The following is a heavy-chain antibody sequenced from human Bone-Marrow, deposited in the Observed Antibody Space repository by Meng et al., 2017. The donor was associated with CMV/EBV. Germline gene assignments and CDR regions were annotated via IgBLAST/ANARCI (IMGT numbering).Heavy chain of an antibody. CDR3: ASRRDGYKYYFDY. Sequence: SETLSLTCTVSGGSISSYYWSWIRQPPGKGLEWIGYINYSGSTNYNPSLKSRVTISVDTSKNQFSLKLSSVTAADTAVYYCASRRDGYKYYFDYWGQGTLVTVSS. V-gene: IGHV4-59*01. D-gene: IGHD5-24*01. CDR1: GGSISSYY. CDR2: INYSGST. J-gene: IGHJ4*02.